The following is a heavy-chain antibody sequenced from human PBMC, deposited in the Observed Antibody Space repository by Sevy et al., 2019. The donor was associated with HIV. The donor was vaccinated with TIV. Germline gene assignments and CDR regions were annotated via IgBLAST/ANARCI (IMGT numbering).Heavy chain of an antibody. V-gene: IGHV3-7*01. Sequence: GESLKISCAASGFTFSSYWMSWVRQAPGKGLEWVATMKEDGSEKSYVDSVKDRFTISRDNAKNSLYLQMNSLRVDDTALYYCVREGLGGFSYSLDCWGQGTLVTVSS. D-gene: IGHD5-18*01. J-gene: IGHJ4*02. CDR1: GFTFSSYW. CDR3: VREGLGGFSYSLDC. CDR2: MKEDGSEK.